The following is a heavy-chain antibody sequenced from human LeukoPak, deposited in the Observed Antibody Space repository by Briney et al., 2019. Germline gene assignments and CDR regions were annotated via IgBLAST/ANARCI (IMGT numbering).Heavy chain of an antibody. J-gene: IGHJ3*02. CDR3: ARPIERSSRRAFDI. V-gene: IGHV4-4*07. CDR2: IYTSGST. D-gene: IGHD6-19*01. Sequence: SETLSLTCTVSGGSISSYYWSWIRQPAGKGLEWIGRIYTSGSTNYNPSLKSRVTISVDTSKNQFSLKLSSVTAADTAVYYCARPIERSSRRAFDIWGQGTMVTVSS. CDR1: GGSISSYY.